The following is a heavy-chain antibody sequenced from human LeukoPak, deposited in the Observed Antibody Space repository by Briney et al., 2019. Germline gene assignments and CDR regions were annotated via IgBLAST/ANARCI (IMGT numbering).Heavy chain of an antibody. D-gene: IGHD5-24*01. J-gene: IGHJ6*03. V-gene: IGHV4-34*01. CDR2: INHSGST. CDR3: ARGRDGHNYYYYYYMDV. Sequence: SETLSLTCAVYGGSFSGYYWSWIRQPPGKGLEWIGEINHSGSTNYNPSHKSRVTISVDSSKNQFSLKLSSVTAADTAVYYCARGRDGHNYYYYYYMDVWGKGTTVTVSS. CDR1: GGSFSGYY.